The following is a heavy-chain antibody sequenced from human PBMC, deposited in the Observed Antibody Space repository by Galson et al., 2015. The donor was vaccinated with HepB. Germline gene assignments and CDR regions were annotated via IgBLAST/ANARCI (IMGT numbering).Heavy chain of an antibody. CDR1: GFTFSSYG. J-gene: IGHJ3*02. Sequence: SLRLSCAASGFTFSSYGMHWVRQAPGKGLEWVAFIRYDGSNKYYADSVKGRFTISRDNSKNTLYLQMNSLRAEDTAVYYCGLGDAFDIWGQGTMVTVSS. CDR2: IRYDGSNK. V-gene: IGHV3-30*02. D-gene: IGHD3-22*01. CDR3: GLGDAFDI.